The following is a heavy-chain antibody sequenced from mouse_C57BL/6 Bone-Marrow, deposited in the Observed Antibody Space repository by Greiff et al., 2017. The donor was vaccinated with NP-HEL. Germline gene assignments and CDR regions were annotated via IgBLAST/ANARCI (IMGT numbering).Heavy chain of an antibody. CDR2: IRNKANGYTT. Sequence: EVKLVESGGGLVQPGGSLSLSCAASGFTFTDYYMSWVRQPPGKALEWLGFIRNKANGYTTEYSASVKGRFTISRDNSQSILYLQMNALRAEDSATYYCARSPITTVVANFDYWGQGTTLTVSS. CDR3: ARSPITTVVANFDY. CDR1: GFTFTDYY. V-gene: IGHV7-3*01. D-gene: IGHD1-1*01. J-gene: IGHJ2*01.